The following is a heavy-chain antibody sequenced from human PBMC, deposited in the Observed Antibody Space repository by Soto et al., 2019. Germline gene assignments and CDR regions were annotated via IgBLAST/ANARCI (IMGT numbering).Heavy chain of an antibody. J-gene: IGHJ4*02. CDR3: AKDQGSSGYEIDY. D-gene: IGHD6-13*01. Sequence: EVQLLESGGGLVQPGGSLRLSCAASGFTFSNYAVTWVRQAPGKGLEWVSTISGSGGSTYYADSAKGRFTISRDNSKNTLYLQMNSLRAEDTAVYYCAKDQGSSGYEIDYWGQGTLVTVSS. CDR1: GFTFSNYA. CDR2: ISGSGGST. V-gene: IGHV3-23*01.